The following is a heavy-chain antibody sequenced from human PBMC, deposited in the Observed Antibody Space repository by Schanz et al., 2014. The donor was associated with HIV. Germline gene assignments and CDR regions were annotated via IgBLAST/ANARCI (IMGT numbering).Heavy chain of an antibody. V-gene: IGHV1-8*01. J-gene: IGHJ5*01. CDR3: AKSRFQLHWFDS. Sequence: QVQLVQSGAEVKKPGASVKVSCKASGYTFTTNDINWVRQATGQGLEWMGWMNPNSGNTGYAQKFQGRVTLTRNTSISTAYMELTRLRYDDTAVYYCAKSRFQLHWFDSWGQGTLVTVSS. D-gene: IGHD2-2*01. CDR2: MNPNSGNT. CDR1: GYTFTTND.